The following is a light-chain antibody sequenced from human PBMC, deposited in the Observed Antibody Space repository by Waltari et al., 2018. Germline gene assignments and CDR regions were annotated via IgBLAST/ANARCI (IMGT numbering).Light chain of an antibody. Sequence: EIVLTQSPVTLYVSPGETATLSCRASESIATNLARYQHRPGQAPRLLIFHASTRATGIPAKFTGSGSGTEFTLTISSLQSEDFAVYYCQQYNNWPPSTFGQGTKVEI. CDR1: ESIATN. J-gene: IGKJ1*01. CDR3: QQYNNWPPST. CDR2: HAS. V-gene: IGKV3-15*01.